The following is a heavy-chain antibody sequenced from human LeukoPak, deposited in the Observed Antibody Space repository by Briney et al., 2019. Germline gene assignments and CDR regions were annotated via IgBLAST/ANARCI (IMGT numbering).Heavy chain of an antibody. D-gene: IGHD5-18*01. J-gene: IGHJ4*02. Sequence: PGGSLRLSCAASGFTFSNYWINWVRQAPGKGLEWVANIKQDGSETYCVDSVKGRFTISRDNAKNSLYLQMNSLRAEDTAVYYCARDQYSYGRPFDYWGQGTLVTVSS. V-gene: IGHV3-7*03. CDR2: IKQDGSET. CDR3: ARDQYSYGRPFDY. CDR1: GFTFSNYW.